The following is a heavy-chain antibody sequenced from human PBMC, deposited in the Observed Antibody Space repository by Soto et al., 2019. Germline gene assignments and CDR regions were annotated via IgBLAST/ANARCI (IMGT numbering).Heavy chain of an antibody. CDR2: IKQDGSEK. D-gene: IGHD5-18*01. CDR1: GFTFSSYW. V-gene: IGHV3-7*03. J-gene: IGHJ6*02. CDR3: ARLRLWSSPRYGMDV. Sequence: GGSLRLSCAASGFTFSSYWMSWVRQAPGKGLEWVANIKQDGSEKYYVDSVKGRFTISRDNAKNTLYLQMNSLRAEDTAIYYCARLRLWSSPRYGMDVWGQGTTVTVSS.